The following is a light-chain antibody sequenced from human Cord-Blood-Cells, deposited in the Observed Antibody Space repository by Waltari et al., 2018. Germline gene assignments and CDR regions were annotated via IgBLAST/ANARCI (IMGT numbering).Light chain of an antibody. CDR2: GAS. Sequence: DTVMTHSPAGQTVSTGDRATLSCRASQSVSSYLAWYQQKPGQAPRLLIYGASTRDTGIPSRFSGSGSGTEFTLTISSLQSEDFAVYYCQQYNNWPWTFGQGTKVEIK. CDR1: QSVSSY. V-gene: IGKV3-15*01. CDR3: QQYNNWPWT. J-gene: IGKJ1*01.